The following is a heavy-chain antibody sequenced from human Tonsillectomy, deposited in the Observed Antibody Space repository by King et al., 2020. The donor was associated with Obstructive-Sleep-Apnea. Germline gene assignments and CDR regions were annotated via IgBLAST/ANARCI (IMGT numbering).Heavy chain of an antibody. CDR3: ASTRGRLLDV. D-gene: IGHD3-16*01. J-gene: IGHJ6*02. Sequence: VQLQQWGAGLLKPSEPLSLTCAVYGGSFSGYYWSWIRQPPGKGLEWIGEINHSGSTNYNPSLKSRVTISVDTSKNQFSLKLSSVTAADTAVYYCASTRGRLLDVWGQGTTVTVSS. CDR1: GGSFSGYY. CDR2: INHSGST. V-gene: IGHV4-34*01.